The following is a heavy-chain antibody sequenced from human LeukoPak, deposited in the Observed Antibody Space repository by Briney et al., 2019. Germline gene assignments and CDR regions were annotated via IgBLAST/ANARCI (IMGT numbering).Heavy chain of an antibody. V-gene: IGHV3-30*04. Sequence: PGKSLTLSCVVSGFNFDNFAMHWVRQPLGKGLEWVAVISHDERTKYYADSMKGRFTISRDNSKNTLYLQMNSLRAEDTAVYYCAKGRDSVWGSYDYWGQGTLVTVSS. CDR3: AKGRDSVWGSYDY. CDR2: ISHDERTK. CDR1: GFNFDNFA. D-gene: IGHD3-16*01. J-gene: IGHJ4*02.